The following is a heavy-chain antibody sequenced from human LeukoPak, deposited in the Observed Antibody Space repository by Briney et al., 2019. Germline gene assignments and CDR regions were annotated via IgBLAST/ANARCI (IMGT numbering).Heavy chain of an antibody. D-gene: IGHD3-22*01. CDR2: TSAYNGNT. J-gene: IGHJ1*01. CDR1: GYTFTSYG. Sequence: EASVKVSCKASGYTFTSYGISWVRQAPGQGLEWMGWTSAYNGNTNYAQKLQGRVTMTTDTSTSTAYMELRSLRSDDTAVYYCARNTYYYDSSGYYEYFQHWGQGTLVTVSS. CDR3: ARNTYYYDSSGYYEYFQH. V-gene: IGHV1-18*01.